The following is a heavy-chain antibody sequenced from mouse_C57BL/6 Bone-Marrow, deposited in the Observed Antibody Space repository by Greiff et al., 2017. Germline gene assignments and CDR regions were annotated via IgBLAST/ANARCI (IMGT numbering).Heavy chain of an antibody. V-gene: IGHV3-6*01. J-gene: IGHJ3*01. CDR1: GYSITSGYY. CDR3: ARTYYDYGAWFAY. CDR2: ISYDGSN. D-gene: IGHD2-4*01. Sequence: EVKLQESGPGLVKPSQSLSLTCSVTGYSITSGYYWNWIRQFPGNKLEWMGYISYDGSNNYNPSLKNRISITRDTSKNQFFLKLNSVTTEDTATYYCARTYYDYGAWFAYWGQGTLVTVSA.